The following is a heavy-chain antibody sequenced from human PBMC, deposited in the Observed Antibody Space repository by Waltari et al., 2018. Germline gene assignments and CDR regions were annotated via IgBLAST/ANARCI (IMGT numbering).Heavy chain of an antibody. CDR3: AARGGRGFDYDHAFDI. CDR2: FDHSGST. V-gene: IGHV4-4*02. J-gene: IGHJ3*02. CDR1: CGSITSSNG. Sequence: QVQSQESGPGLVKPSGTLSLTCAVSCGSITSSNGWGWVRQPPGKGLEWIGEFDHSGSTNYNPSLKCRVTLSVHKSKNQFSLRLSSVTAADTAVYYCAARGGRGFDYDHAFDIWGQGTMVTVSS. D-gene: IGHD5-12*01.